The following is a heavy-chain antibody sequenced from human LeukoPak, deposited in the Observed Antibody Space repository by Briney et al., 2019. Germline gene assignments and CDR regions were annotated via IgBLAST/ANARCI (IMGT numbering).Heavy chain of an antibody. V-gene: IGHV4-4*07. CDR3: ARERAYYDILTDYLSPYYYGMDV. Sequence: SETLSLTCTVSGGSISSYYWSWIRQPAGKGLEWIGRIYTSGSTNYNPSLKSRVTMSVDTSKNQFSLKLSSVTAADTAVYYCARERAYYDILTDYLSPYYYGMDVWGKGTTVTVSS. J-gene: IGHJ6*04. CDR1: GGSISSYY. CDR2: IYTSGST. D-gene: IGHD3-9*01.